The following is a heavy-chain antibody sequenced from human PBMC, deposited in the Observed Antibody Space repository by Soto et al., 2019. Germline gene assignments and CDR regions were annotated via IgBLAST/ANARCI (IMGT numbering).Heavy chain of an antibody. CDR3: ADSGSYADV. J-gene: IGHJ6*04. D-gene: IGHD5-12*01. V-gene: IGHV3-7*01. CDR2: IKEDGSEK. Sequence: EVQLVESGGGLVQPGGSLRLSCAASGFTFSSYWMTWVRQAPGKGLEWVANIKEDGSEKYYVDSVKGRFTISRDNAKNSVYLQMNSLRAEDTVGYYCADSGSYADVWGKGTTVTVSS. CDR1: GFTFSSYW.